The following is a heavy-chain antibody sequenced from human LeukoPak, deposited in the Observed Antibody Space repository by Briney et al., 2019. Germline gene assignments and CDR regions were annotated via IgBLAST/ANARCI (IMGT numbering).Heavy chain of an antibody. CDR2: ISGSGGTT. J-gene: IGHJ4*02. CDR3: AKGRLTTVISYLFDC. CDR1: GFTFASYA. Sequence: GGSLRLSCVASGFTFASYAMSWVRQAPGKELEWVSSISGSGGTTYYADSVKGRFTISRDKSQSTLYLQMNSLRADDTAVYYCAKGRLTTVISYLFDCWGQGTLVTVSS. D-gene: IGHD4-17*01. V-gene: IGHV3-23*01.